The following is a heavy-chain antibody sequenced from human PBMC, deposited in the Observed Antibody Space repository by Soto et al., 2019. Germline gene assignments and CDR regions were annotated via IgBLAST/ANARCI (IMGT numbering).Heavy chain of an antibody. CDR2: ISSSSSYI. V-gene: IGHV3-21*01. Sequence: PGGSLRLSCAASGFTFSSYSMNWVRQAPGKGLEWVSSISSSSSYIYYADSVKGRFTISRDNAKNSLYLQMNSLRAEDTAVYYCARTPDFGPDYYYYMDVWGKGTTVTVS. CDR1: GFTFSSYS. CDR3: ARTPDFGPDYYYYMDV. J-gene: IGHJ6*03. D-gene: IGHD3-10*01.